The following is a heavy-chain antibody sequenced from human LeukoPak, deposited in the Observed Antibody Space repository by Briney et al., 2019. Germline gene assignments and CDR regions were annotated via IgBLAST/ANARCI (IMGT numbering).Heavy chain of an antibody. CDR1: GFTFSNYG. CDR3: ARYFDS. V-gene: IGHV3-33*01. CDR2: IWYDGSNE. J-gene: IGHJ4*02. Sequence: AGGSLRLSCAASGFTFSNYGMHWVRQAPGKGLELVANIWYDGSNEYYADSVKGRFTISRDNAKNSLYLKMNSLRDEDTAVYYCARYFDSWGQGTLVTVSS.